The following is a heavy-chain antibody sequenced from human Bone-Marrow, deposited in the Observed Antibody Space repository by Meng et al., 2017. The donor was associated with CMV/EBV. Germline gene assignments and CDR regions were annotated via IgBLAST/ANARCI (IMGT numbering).Heavy chain of an antibody. Sequence: ASVKVSCKASGYTFTSYYMHWVRQAPGKGLEWMGGFDPEDGETIYAQKFQGRVTMTEDTSTDTAYMELSSLRSEDTAVYYCATAWTTVTGSRYYYGMDVWGQGTTVTVSS. CDR3: ATAWTTVTGSRYYYGMDV. CDR2: FDPEDGET. J-gene: IGHJ6*02. D-gene: IGHD4-17*01. V-gene: IGHV1-24*01. CDR1: GYTFTSYY.